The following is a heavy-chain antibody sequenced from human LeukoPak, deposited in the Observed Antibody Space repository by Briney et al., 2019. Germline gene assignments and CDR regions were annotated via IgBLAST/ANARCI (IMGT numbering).Heavy chain of an antibody. J-gene: IGHJ4*02. V-gene: IGHV1-69*04. CDR3: ATDVNYGDYVFDY. CDR2: IIPILGIA. CDR1: GGTFSSYT. Sequence: SVKVSCKASGGTFSSYTISWVRQAPGQGLEWMGRIIPILGIANYAQKFQGRVTMTEDTSTDTAYMELSSLRSEDTAVYYCATDVNYGDYVFDYWGQGTLVTVSS. D-gene: IGHD4-17*01.